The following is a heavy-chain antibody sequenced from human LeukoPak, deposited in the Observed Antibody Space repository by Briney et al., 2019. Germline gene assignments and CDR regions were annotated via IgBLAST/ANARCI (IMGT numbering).Heavy chain of an antibody. J-gene: IGHJ4*02. V-gene: IGHV3-30*18. Sequence: GRSLRLSCAASGFTFSSYVMHWVRQAPGKGLEWVAFISYDGSNKYYADSVKGRCTISRDNSKNTVYLQMNSLRAEDTAVYYCAKDMDHDYDDYGFDYWGQGTLVTVSS. CDR3: AKDMDHDYDDYGFDY. CDR1: GFTFSSYV. CDR2: ISYDGSNK. D-gene: IGHD4-17*01.